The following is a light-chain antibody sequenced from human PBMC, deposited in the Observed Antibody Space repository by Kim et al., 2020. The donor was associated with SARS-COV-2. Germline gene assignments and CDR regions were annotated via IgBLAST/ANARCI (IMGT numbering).Light chain of an antibody. V-gene: IGLV6-57*02. CDR3: QSYQSSDSYVV. CDR1: GGSIASNY. CDR2: EDD. J-gene: IGLJ2*01. Sequence: TVIITCPGSGGSIASNYVQWYQQRPGSVPTTVIYEDDQTPSGVPDRFSGSVDSSSNSASLTISGLKTEDEADYYCQSYQSSDSYVVFGGGTQLTVL.